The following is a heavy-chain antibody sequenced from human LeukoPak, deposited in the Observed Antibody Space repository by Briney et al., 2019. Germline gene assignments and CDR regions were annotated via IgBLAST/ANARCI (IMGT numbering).Heavy chain of an antibody. CDR2: IYYSGST. V-gene: IGHV4-59*01. Sequence: SETLSLTCTVSGGAISSYYWSWIRQPPGQGLEWIGYIYYSGSTNYNPSLKSRVTISVDTSKNQFSLKLSSVTAADTAVYYCAGFSGGSSFNRFDPWGQGTLVTVSS. CDR1: GGAISSYY. J-gene: IGHJ5*02. CDR3: AGFSGGSSFNRFDP. D-gene: IGHD2-15*01.